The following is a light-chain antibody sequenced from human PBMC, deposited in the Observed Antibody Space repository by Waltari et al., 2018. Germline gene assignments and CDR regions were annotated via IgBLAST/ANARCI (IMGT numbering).Light chain of an antibody. CDR1: QSIRSF. CDR3: QQSRDTPRT. J-gene: IGKJ1*01. V-gene: IGKV1-39*01. CDR2: DTF. Sequence: DIRLTQSPSSLSASAGDRVTITCRASQSIRSFLNWYQQKPGKAPKLLIYDTFNLQTGVPPSFSGSGSGTDFTLTINSLQPDDFATYYCQQSRDTPRTFGQGTKVEIK.